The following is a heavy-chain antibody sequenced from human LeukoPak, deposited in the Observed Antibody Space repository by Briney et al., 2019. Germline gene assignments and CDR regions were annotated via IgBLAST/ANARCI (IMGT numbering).Heavy chain of an antibody. Sequence: GGSLRLSCAASGFTFSSYSMNWVRQAPGKGLEWVSVIYSGGSTYYADSVKGRFTISRDNSKNTLYLQMNSLRAEDTAVYYCARGLLWFGEAAWGQGTLVTVSS. CDR3: ARGLLWFGEAA. CDR2: IYSGGST. CDR1: GFTFSSYS. J-gene: IGHJ5*02. D-gene: IGHD3-10*01. V-gene: IGHV3-53*01.